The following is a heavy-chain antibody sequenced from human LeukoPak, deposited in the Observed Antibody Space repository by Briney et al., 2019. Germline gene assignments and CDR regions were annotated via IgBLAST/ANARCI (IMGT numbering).Heavy chain of an antibody. J-gene: IGHJ4*02. CDR3: ARGYYYDSSGYYTDY. V-gene: IGHV3-7*04. CDR2: IKQDGSEK. D-gene: IGHD3-22*01. Sequence: GSLRLSCAASGFTFSSYWMSWVRQAPGKGLEWVANIKQDGSEKYYVDSVKGRFTISRDNAKNSLYLQMNSLRAEDTAVYSCARGYYYDSSGYYTDYWGQGTLVTVSS. CDR1: GFTFSSYW.